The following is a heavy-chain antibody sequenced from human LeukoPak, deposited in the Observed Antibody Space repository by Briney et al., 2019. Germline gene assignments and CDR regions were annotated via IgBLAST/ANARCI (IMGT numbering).Heavy chain of an antibody. CDR3: ARLGSDYYYAPNWFDP. CDR2: IYPGDSDT. J-gene: IGHJ5*02. V-gene: IGHV5-51*01. D-gene: IGHD3-10*01. Sequence: GESLKISCKGSGYSFTSYWIGWVRQMPGNGLEWMGIIYPGDSDTRYSPSFQGQVTISADKSISTAYLQWSSLNASDTAMYYCARLGSDYYYAPNWFDPWGQGTLVTVSS. CDR1: GYSFTSYW.